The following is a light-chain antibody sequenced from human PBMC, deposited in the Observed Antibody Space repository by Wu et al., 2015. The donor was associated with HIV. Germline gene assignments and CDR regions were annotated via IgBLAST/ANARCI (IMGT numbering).Light chain of an antibody. J-gene: IGKJ1*01. Sequence: DIQMTQSPSSLSASVGDRVTITCRASQSISNYLNWYQQKPGKAPKLLIDAASSLQSGVPSRFSGSGSGTDFTLTISSLQPEDVATYYCQKYNTAPWTFGQGTKVEMK. CDR2: AAS. CDR1: QSISNY. V-gene: IGKV1-39*01. CDR3: QKYNTAPWT.